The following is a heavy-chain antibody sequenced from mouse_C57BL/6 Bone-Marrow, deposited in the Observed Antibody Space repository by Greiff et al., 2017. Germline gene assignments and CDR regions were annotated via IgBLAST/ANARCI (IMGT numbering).Heavy chain of an antibody. CDR3: VRGETTVVAYYFDY. V-gene: IGHV1-81*01. CDR2: IYPRSGNT. CDR1: GYTFTSYG. Sequence: VQLQQSGAELARPGASVKLSCKASGYTFTSYGISWVKQRTGQGLEWIGEIYPRSGNTYYNEKFKGKATLTADKSSSTAYMELRSLTSEDSAVYFCVRGETTVVAYYFDYWGQGTTLTVSS. J-gene: IGHJ2*01. D-gene: IGHD1-1*01.